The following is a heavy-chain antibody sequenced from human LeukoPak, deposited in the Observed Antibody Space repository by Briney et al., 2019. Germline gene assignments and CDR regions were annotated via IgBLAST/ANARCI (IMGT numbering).Heavy chain of an antibody. J-gene: IGHJ4*02. Sequence: PWGALRLSCADSGFTFSSYSMNWVRQSPGKGLQWVSSIISSSSYIYYPYSVKGRFTIPRDNPQNPLYLQMNSLRAEDTAVYYCGRDRLAARRVYDYWGQGTLVTVSS. CDR2: IISSSSYI. CDR1: GFTFSSYS. D-gene: IGHD6-6*01. CDR3: GRDRLAARRVYDY. V-gene: IGHV3-21*01.